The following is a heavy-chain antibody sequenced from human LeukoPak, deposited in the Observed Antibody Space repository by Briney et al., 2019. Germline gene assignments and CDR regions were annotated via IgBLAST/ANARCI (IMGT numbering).Heavy chain of an antibody. CDR1: GYTFTSYY. CDR2: INPSGGST. D-gene: IGHD3-3*01. V-gene: IGHV1-46*01. Sequence: ASVKVSCKASGYTFTSYYMHWVRQAPGQGLEWMGIINPSGGSTSYAQKFQGRVTMTRDMSTSTVYMELSSLRSEDTAVYYCARVGGYHDFWSGYYSTWGQGTLVTVSS. J-gene: IGHJ5*02. CDR3: ARVGGYHDFWSGYYST.